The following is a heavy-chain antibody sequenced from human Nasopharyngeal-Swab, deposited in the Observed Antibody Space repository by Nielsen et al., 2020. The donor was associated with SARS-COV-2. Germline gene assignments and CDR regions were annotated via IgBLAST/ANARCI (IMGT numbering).Heavy chain of an antibody. CDR3: ASGYDFWTGYGY. Sequence: GASLKISCAASGSTFSSYSMNWVRQAPGKGLEWVSSISSSSSYIYYADSVKGRFTISRDNAKNSLYLQMNSLRAEDTAVYYCASGYDFWTGYGYWGQGTLVTVSS. CDR2: ISSSSSYI. CDR1: GSTFSSYS. V-gene: IGHV3-21*01. J-gene: IGHJ4*02. D-gene: IGHD3-3*01.